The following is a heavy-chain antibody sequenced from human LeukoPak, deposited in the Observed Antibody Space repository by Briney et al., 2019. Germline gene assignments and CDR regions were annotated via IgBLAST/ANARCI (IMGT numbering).Heavy chain of an antibody. Sequence: PGGSLRLSCAASGFTFSSYSMNWVRQAPGKGLEWVSSISSSSSYIYYADSVKGRFTISRDNAKNSLYLQMNSLRAEDTAVYYCARGRTYDYVWGSYRWYSSDYWGQGTLVTVSS. J-gene: IGHJ4*02. D-gene: IGHD3-16*02. V-gene: IGHV3-21*01. CDR3: ARGRTYDYVWGSYRWYSSDY. CDR2: ISSSSSYI. CDR1: GFTFSSYS.